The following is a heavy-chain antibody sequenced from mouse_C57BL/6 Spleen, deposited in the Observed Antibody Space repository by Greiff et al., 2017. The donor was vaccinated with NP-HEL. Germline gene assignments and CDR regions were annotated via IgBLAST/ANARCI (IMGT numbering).Heavy chain of an antibody. V-gene: IGHV1-61*01. CDR3: ARTYSNFWFAY. J-gene: IGHJ3*01. CDR1: GYTFTSYW. D-gene: IGHD2-5*01. Sequence: QVQLQQPGAELVRPGSSVKLSCKASGYTFTSYWMDWVKQRPGQGLEWIGNIYLSDSETHYNQKFKDKATLTVDKSSSTAYMQLSSLTSEDSAVYYCARTYSNFWFAYWGQGTLVTVSA. CDR2: IYLSDSET.